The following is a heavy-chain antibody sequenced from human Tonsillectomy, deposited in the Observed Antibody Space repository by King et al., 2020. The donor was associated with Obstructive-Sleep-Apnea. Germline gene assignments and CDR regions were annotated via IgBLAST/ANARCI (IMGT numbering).Heavy chain of an antibody. D-gene: IGHD3-3*01. CDR2: ISQYGSNK. CDR3: AKQLEYYYGMDV. CDR1: GFTFSSYG. V-gene: IGHV3-30*18. Sequence: VQLVESGGGVVKPGRSLRLACAASGFTFSSYGMDWVRQAPGKGLEWVAIISQYGSNKYYSVSLKGRFTISRDNSENTLYLQMKSLRAEDTAVYYCAKQLEYYYGMDVWGQGTTVTVSS. J-gene: IGHJ6*02.